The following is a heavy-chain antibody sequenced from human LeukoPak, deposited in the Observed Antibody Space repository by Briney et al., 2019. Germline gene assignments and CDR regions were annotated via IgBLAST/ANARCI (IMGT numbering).Heavy chain of an antibody. CDR2: INYSGSX. CDR1: GXXXXRSXY. V-gene: IGHV4-39*07. CDR3: XXXRXXXXFDY. Sequence: GXXXXRSXYWGWIRQPXGXXLEWIGSINYSGSXYYNPSLKSRVTISVDTSXNQFSLKLISVTAADTALYXXXXXRXXXXFDYXGXGXLVTVSS. J-gene: IGHJ4*02.